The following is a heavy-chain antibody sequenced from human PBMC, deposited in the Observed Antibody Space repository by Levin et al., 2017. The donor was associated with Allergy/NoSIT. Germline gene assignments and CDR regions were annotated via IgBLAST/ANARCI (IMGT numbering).Heavy chain of an antibody. CDR3: ARSLDGGGYDSIGYYYGMDV. V-gene: IGHV1-69*06. CDR2: IIPIFGTA. D-gene: IGHD5-12*01. Sequence: SVKVSCKASGGTFSSYAISWVRQAPGQGLEWMGGIIPIFGTANYAQKFQGRVTITADKSTSTAYMELSSLRSEDTAVYYCARSLDGGGYDSIGYYYGMDVWGQGTTVTVSS. CDR1: GGTFSSYA. J-gene: IGHJ6*02.